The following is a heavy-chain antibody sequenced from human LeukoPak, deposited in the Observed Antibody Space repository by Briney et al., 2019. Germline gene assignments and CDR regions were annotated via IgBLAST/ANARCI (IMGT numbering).Heavy chain of an antibody. D-gene: IGHD6-19*01. Sequence: ASVKVSCKTSGYTFTSFYMHWVRQAPGQGLEWMGIINPSGGSTTYAQKFQGRVTVTRDTSTTTVYMELSSLRSDDTAVYYCASVLSGIAVAGSFDPWGQGTLVTVSS. CDR1: GYTFTSFY. V-gene: IGHV1-46*01. CDR2: INPSGGST. J-gene: IGHJ5*02. CDR3: ASVLSGIAVAGSFDP.